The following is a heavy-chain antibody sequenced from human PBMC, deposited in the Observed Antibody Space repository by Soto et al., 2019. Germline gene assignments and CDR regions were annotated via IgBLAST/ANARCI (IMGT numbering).Heavy chain of an antibody. CDR3: THFRGGGNSPLGDH. Sequence: QITLKESGPTLVKPTQTLTLTCTFSGFSLSTSEVGVGWIRQPPGKALEWLTVIYWDDDKRYSPSLKNSLTITKDTSKNQVVLTMPNMDPVDTATYYCTHFRGGGNSPLGDHWGQGILVTVSS. CDR2: IYWDDDK. V-gene: IGHV2-5*02. J-gene: IGHJ4*02. CDR1: GFSLSTSEVG. D-gene: IGHD2-21*01.